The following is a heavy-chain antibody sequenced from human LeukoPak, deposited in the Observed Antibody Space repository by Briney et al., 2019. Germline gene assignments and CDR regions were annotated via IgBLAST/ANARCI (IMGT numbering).Heavy chain of an antibody. CDR1: GGSISDYY. CDR3: SRENGAFSPFGY. V-gene: IGHV4-59*01. D-gene: IGHD2-8*01. CDR2: IYYSGST. Sequence: SETLSLTCTVSGGSISDYYWSWLRKPTGKGLEWLGYIYYSGSTIYNPSLKSRVTISVDTSKNQFSLKLSSVTAADTAVYYCSRENGAFSPFGYWGQGTLVTVLS. J-gene: IGHJ4*02.